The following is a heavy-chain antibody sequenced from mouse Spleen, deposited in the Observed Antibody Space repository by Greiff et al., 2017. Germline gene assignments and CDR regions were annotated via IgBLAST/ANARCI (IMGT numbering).Heavy chain of an antibody. CDR2: IYPGDGDT. Sequence: VKLMESGPELVKPGASVKISCKASGYAFSSSWMNWVKQRPGKGLEWIGRIYPGDGDTNYNGKFKGKATLTADKSSSTAYMQLSSLTSEDSAVYFCARSLYYGSSLYFDYWGQGTTLTVSS. CDR1: GYAFSSSW. CDR3: ARSLYYGSSLYFDY. D-gene: IGHD1-1*01. V-gene: IGHV1-82*01. J-gene: IGHJ2*01.